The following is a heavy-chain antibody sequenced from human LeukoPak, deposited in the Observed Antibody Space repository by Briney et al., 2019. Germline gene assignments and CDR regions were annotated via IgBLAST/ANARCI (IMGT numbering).Heavy chain of an antibody. CDR3: ARTISTGYNF. V-gene: IGHV3-7*03. CDR1: GFIFSTYW. D-gene: IGHD3-9*01. J-gene: IGHJ4*02. CDR2: ISPDGSEK. Sequence: PGGSLRLACASSGFIFSTYWMTWVRQAPGRGRGWVANISPDGSEKSHVDSVKGRFTVSRDNAENSLYLQMNSLTAEDTAVYYCARTISTGYNFWGQGTLVTVSS.